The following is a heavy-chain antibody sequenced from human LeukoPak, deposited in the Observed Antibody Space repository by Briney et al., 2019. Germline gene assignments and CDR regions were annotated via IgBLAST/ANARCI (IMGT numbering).Heavy chain of an antibody. J-gene: IGHJ6*03. D-gene: IGHD3-10*01. CDR1: GYTFTSYD. CDR2: MNPNSSNT. V-gene: IGHV1-8*01. Sequence: ASVKVSCKASGYTFTSYDINWVRQATGQGLEWMGWMNPNSSNTGYAQKFQGRVTMTRNTSISTAYMELSSLRSEDTAVYYCARLAAYNYGSGSYYKPSYYYYYYMDVWGKGTTVTVSS. CDR3: ARLAAYNYGSGSYYKPSYYYYYYMDV.